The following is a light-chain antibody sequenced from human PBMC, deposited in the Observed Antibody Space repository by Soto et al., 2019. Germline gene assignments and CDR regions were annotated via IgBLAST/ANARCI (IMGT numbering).Light chain of an antibody. CDR3: QQSYNAPPT. V-gene: IGKV1-39*01. Sequence: DIQMTQSPSSLSASVGDRVTITCRASQSIGNYLNWYQQRLGKAPKLLIYAAFNLQSGVPFRFSGSGSGTDFTLTISSLQPEDFATYYCQQSYNAPPTFGQGTKLEIK. CDR1: QSIGNY. J-gene: IGKJ2*01. CDR2: AAF.